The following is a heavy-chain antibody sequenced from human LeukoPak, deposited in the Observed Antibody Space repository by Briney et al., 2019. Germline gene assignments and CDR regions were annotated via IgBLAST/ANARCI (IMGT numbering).Heavy chain of an antibody. CDR3: ARDRITMVRGVNPPDYYYYGMDV. J-gene: IGHJ6*02. V-gene: IGHV3-7*01. D-gene: IGHD3-10*01. Sequence: GGSLRLSCAASGFTFSSYWMSWVRQAPGKGLEWVANIKQDGSEKYYVDSVKGRFTISRDNAKNSLYLQMNSLRAEYTAVYYCARDRITMVRGVNPPDYYYYGMDVWGQGTTVTVSS. CDR1: GFTFSSYW. CDR2: IKQDGSEK.